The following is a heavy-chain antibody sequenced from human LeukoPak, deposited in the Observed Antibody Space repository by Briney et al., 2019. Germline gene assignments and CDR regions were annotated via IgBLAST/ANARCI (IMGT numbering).Heavy chain of an antibody. CDR2: ISYDGSSK. CDR1: GFTFSNYG. CDR3: AKDLRSSGGYYFDY. D-gene: IGHD6-6*01. V-gene: IGHV3-30*18. Sequence: PGRSLRLSCAASGFTFSNYGMHWVRQAPRKGPEWVAVISYDGSSKYYTDSVKGRFTISRDNSKSTLYLQMNSLRAEDSAVYYCAKDLRSSGGYYFDYWGQGTLVTVSS. J-gene: IGHJ4*02.